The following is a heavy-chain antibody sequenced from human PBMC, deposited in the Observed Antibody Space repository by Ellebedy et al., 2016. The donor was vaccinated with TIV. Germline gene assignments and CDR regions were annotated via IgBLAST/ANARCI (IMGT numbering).Heavy chain of an antibody. D-gene: IGHD6-19*01. Sequence: MPSETLSLTCTVSGGSITSSRYYWGWIRQPPGKGLEWIGSIYYSGSTYYNPSLKSRVTISVDTSKNQFSLKLSSVTAADTAVYYCARPGIAVARDGSDWYFDLWGRGTLVTVSS. CDR2: IYYSGST. CDR1: GGSITSSRYY. CDR3: ARPGIAVARDGSDWYFDL. V-gene: IGHV4-39*01. J-gene: IGHJ2*01.